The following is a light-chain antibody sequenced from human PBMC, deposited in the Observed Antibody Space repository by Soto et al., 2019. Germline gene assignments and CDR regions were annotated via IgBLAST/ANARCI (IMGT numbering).Light chain of an antibody. Sequence: EIVLTQSPANLSVSPGVGATLSCWASQPVSDKLAWYQQKPGQAPRLLIYGASSRATGFPDRFSGSGSGTDFTLTISGLEPEDSAVYYCQQYGSSSEITFGQGTRLEI. CDR2: GAS. J-gene: IGKJ5*01. V-gene: IGKV3-20*01. CDR1: QPVSDK. CDR3: QQYGSSSEIT.